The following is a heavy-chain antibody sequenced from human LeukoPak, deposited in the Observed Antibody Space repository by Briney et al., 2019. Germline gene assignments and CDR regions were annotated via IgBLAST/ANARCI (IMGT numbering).Heavy chain of an antibody. Sequence: GGSLRLSCAASGFTFSSYSMNWVRQAPGKGLEWVSAISDSGGSTYYSDYVKGRFTISRDNSKNTLYLQMNSLRAEDTAVYYCAKGFDYGDYYFGYWGQGTLVTVSS. CDR3: AKGFDYGDYYFGY. CDR1: GFTFSSYS. J-gene: IGHJ4*02. CDR2: ISDSGGST. D-gene: IGHD4-17*01. V-gene: IGHV3-23*01.